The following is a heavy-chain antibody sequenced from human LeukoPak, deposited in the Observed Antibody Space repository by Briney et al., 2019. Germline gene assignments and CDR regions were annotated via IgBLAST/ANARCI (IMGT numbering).Heavy chain of an antibody. V-gene: IGHV3-30*04. Sequence: GGSLRLSCAAPGFTFSNYAIHWVRQAPGKGLEWVAVISYDGSNKYYADSVKGRFTISRDNSKNTLYLQMNSLRTEDTAVYYCARRSRDGWYCDYWGQGTLVTVSS. CDR2: ISYDGSNK. CDR1: GFTFSNYA. D-gene: IGHD5-24*01. J-gene: IGHJ4*02. CDR3: ARRSRDGWYCDY.